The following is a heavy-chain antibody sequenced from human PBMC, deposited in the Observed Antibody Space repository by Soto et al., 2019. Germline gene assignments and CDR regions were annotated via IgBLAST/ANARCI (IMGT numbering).Heavy chain of an antibody. CDR3: ARTPGIAAARNPYYFDY. CDR1: GGTFSSYA. CDR2: IIPIFGTA. J-gene: IGHJ4*02. Sequence: SVKVSCKASGGTFSSYAISWVRQAPGQGLEWMGGIIPIFGTANYAQKFQGRVTITADESTSTAYMELSSLRSEDTAVYYCARTPGIAAARNPYYFDYWGQGTLVTVST. V-gene: IGHV1-69*13. D-gene: IGHD6-13*01.